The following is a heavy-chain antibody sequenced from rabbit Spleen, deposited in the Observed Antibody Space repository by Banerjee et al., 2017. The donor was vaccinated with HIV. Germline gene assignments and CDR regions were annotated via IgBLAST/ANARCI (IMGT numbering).Heavy chain of an antibody. D-gene: IGHD1-1*01. CDR3: ARDTSSSGYWGFNW. Sequence: QEQLVESGGGLVKPGASLTLTCKASGFSFSNKAVMCWVRQAPGKGLEWIACINAATGKPVYATWAKGRFTISRTSSTTVTLQMTSLTAADTATYFCARDTSSSGYWGFNWWGQGTLVTVS. CDR1: GFSFSNKAV. CDR2: INAATGKP. J-gene: IGHJ3*01. V-gene: IGHV1S45*01.